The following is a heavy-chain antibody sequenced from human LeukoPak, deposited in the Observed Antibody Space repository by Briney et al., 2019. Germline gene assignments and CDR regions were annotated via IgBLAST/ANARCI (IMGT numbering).Heavy chain of an antibody. CDR3: SRTLYSTKMYGMGV. D-gene: IGHD2-2*01. V-gene: IGHV3-49*04. CDR2: ISSTDYGGTT. CDR1: GFTFADFA. Sequence: GGSLRLSCTASGFTFADFALNWVRQAPGRGLEWVGFISSTDYGGTTECAASVKGRFVISRDDSKSIVYLQMNSLRPEDTAEYYCSRTLYSTKMYGMGVWGQGTAVTVSS. J-gene: IGHJ6*02.